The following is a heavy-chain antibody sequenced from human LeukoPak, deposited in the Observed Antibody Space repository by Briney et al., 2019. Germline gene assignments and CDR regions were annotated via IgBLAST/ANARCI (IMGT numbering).Heavy chain of an antibody. V-gene: IGHV3-64*01. Sequence: GGSLSLSCAASGFTFSSYAMHWVRQAPGKGLEYVSAISSNGGSTYYANSVKGRFTISRDNSKNTLYLQMGSLRAEDMAVYYCARVGYTSYYYYGMDVWGQGTTVTVSS. D-gene: IGHD6-13*01. CDR2: ISSNGGST. J-gene: IGHJ6*02. CDR1: GFTFSSYA. CDR3: ARVGYTSYYYYGMDV.